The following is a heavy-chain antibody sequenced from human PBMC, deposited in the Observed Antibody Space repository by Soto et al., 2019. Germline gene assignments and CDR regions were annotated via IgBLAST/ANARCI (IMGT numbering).Heavy chain of an antibody. D-gene: IGHD5-18*01. Sequence: QVQLVQSGAEVKKPGASVKVSCKASGYTFTSYDINWVRQATGQGLEWMGWMNPNSGNTGYAPKSQGRVTMTRNTSISTAYMELSSLRSEDTAVYSCATAGGYSYGFDYWGQGTLVTVSS. CDR1: GYTFTSYD. CDR2: MNPNSGNT. CDR3: ATAGGYSYGFDY. J-gene: IGHJ4*02. V-gene: IGHV1-8*01.